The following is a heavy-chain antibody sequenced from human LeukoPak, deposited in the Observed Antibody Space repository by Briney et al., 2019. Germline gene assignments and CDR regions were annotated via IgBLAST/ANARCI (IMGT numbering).Heavy chain of an antibody. CDR1: AGSISSYY. CDR2: IYYSGST. V-gene: IGHV4-59*12. J-gene: IGHJ4*02. CDR3: ARESGYDYNYFDY. D-gene: IGHD5-12*01. Sequence: SETLSLTCTVSAGSISSYYWSWILQPPGKGLEWIGYIYYSGSTYYNPSLKSRVTISVDTSKNQFSLKLSSVTAADTAVYYCARESGYDYNYFDYWGQGTLVTVSS.